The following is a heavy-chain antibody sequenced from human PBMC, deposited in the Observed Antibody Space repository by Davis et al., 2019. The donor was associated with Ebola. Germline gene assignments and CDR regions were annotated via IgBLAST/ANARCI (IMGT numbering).Heavy chain of an antibody. J-gene: IGHJ5*02. V-gene: IGHV1-2*02. Sequence: ASVQVSCQASGYTFTGYYMHWVRQAPGQGLEWMGWINPNSGGTNYAQKFQGRVTMTRDTSISTAYMELSRLRSDDTAVYYCARDRPAAIRSVNGFDPWGQGTLVTVTS. CDR1: GYTFTGYY. CDR2: INPNSGGT. D-gene: IGHD2-2*02. CDR3: ARDRPAAIRSVNGFDP.